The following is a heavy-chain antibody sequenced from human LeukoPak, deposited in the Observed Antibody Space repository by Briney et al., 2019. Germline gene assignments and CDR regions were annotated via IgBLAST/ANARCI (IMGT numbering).Heavy chain of an antibody. V-gene: IGHV1-46*01. CDR1: GYTFTSYY. Sequence: ASVKVSCKASGYTFTSYYMHWVRQAPGQGLEWMGIINPSGGSTSYAQKFQGRVTMTRDMSTSTVYMELSSLRSEDTAVYYCARDSGYYDSSGPFDIWGQGTMVTVSS. CDR3: ARDSGYYDSSGPFDI. CDR2: INPSGGST. J-gene: IGHJ3*02. D-gene: IGHD3-22*01.